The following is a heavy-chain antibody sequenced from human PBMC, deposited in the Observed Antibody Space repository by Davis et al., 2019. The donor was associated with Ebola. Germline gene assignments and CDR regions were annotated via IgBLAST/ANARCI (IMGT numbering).Heavy chain of an antibody. J-gene: IGHJ4*02. V-gene: IGHV3-21*01. CDR3: ARDSNHYDILTGFSDY. CDR2: ISSSSSYI. CDR1: GFTFSSYS. Sequence: GESLKISCAASGFTFSSYSMNWVRQAPGKGLEWVSSISSSSSYIYYADSVKGRFTISRDNSKNTLYLQMNSLRAEDTAVYYCARDSNHYDILTGFSDYWGQGTLVTVSS. D-gene: IGHD3-9*01.